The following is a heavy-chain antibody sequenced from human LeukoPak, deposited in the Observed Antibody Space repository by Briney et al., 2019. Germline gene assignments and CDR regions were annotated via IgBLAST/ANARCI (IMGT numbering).Heavy chain of an antibody. CDR3: ARDLYDILTGYSSNFDY. Sequence: GGSLRLSCAASGFTFSSYSMNWVRQAPGKGLDWVSSISSSSSYIYYADSVKGRFTISRDNANNSLYLQMNSLRAEDTAVYYCARDLYDILTGYSSNFDYWGQGTLVTVSS. CDR2: ISSSSSYI. J-gene: IGHJ4*02. CDR1: GFTFSSYS. V-gene: IGHV3-21*01. D-gene: IGHD3-9*01.